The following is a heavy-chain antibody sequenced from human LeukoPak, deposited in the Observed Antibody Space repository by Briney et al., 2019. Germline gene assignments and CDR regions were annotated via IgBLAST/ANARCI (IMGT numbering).Heavy chain of an antibody. J-gene: IGHJ5*02. CDR2: INHSGST. CDR3: ARHEARVTMVRGVIGSMTWFDP. D-gene: IGHD3-10*01. Sequence: SETLSLTCAVYGGSFSGYYWSWIRQPPGKGLEWIGEINHSGSTNYNPSLKSRVTISVDTSKNQFSLKLSSVTAADTAVYYCARHEARVTMVRGVIGSMTWFDPWGQGTLVTVSS. V-gene: IGHV4-34*01. CDR1: GGSFSGYY.